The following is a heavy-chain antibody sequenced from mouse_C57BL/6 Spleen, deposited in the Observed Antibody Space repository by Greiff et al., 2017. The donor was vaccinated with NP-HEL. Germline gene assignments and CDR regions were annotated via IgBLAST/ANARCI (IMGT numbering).Heavy chain of an antibody. CDR3: ATPQLGSFDY. CDR2: IYPSDSET. CDR1: GYTFTSYW. D-gene: IGHD4-1*02. V-gene: IGHV1-61*01. Sequence: VQLQQSGAELVRPGSSVKLSCKASGYTFTSYWMDWVKQRPGQGLEWIGNIYPSDSETHYNQKFKDKATLTVDKSSSTAYMQLSSLTSEDSAVYYCATPQLGSFDYWGQGTTLTVSS. J-gene: IGHJ2*01.